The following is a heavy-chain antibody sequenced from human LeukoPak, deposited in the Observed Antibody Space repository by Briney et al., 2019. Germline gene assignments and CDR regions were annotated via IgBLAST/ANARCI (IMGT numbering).Heavy chain of an antibody. CDR3: AKTGYSSSWSHFDY. CDR2: IRYDGSNK. V-gene: IGHV3-30*02. Sequence: GGALSLSCAASGFPLSSYGMHSVRQAPGKGLEGVAFIRYDGSNKYYADSVKGRFTISRDNSKNTLYLQMNSLRAEDTAVYYCAKTGYSSSWSHFDYWGQGTLVTVSS. D-gene: IGHD6-13*01. CDR1: GFPLSSYG. J-gene: IGHJ4*02.